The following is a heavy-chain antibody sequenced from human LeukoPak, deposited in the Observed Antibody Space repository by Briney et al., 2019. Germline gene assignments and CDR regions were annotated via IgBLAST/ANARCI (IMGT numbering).Heavy chain of an antibody. J-gene: IGHJ4*02. CDR2: IKEDGSEK. CDR3: ARGDAESKYLHIDY. D-gene: IGHD2-2*01. CDR1: GFTFSSYW. V-gene: IGHV3-7*01. Sequence: GGSLRLSCAVSGFTFSSYWMTWVRQAPGKGLEWVANIKEDGSEKNYMDSVKGRFTISRDNAKNSLDLQMNSLRVEDTAFYYCARGDAESKYLHIDYWGQGTLVTVSS.